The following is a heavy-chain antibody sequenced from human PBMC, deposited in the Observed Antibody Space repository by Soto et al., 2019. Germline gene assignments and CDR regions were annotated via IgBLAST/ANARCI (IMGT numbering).Heavy chain of an antibody. CDR2: IYHSGST. D-gene: IGHD5-12*01. Sequence: QLQLQESGSGLVKPSQTLSLTCAVSGGSISSGGYSWSWIRQPPGKGLEWIGYIYHSGSTYYNPSLKSRVTMSVDRSKNQLYLKLSSVTAADTAVYYCAAGGGLPRYYWGQGTLVTVSS. CDR1: GGSISSGGYS. J-gene: IGHJ4*02. V-gene: IGHV4-30-2*01. CDR3: AAGGGLPRYY.